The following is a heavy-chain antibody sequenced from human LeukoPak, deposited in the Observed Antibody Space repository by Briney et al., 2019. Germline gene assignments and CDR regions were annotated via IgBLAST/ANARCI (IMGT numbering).Heavy chain of an antibody. CDR1: GGSFSTYS. CDR3: ARGGFDAFDI. V-gene: IGHV4-30-2*01. Sequence: SETLSLTCTVSGGSFSTYSWSWIRQPPGKGLEWIGYIYHSGSTYYNPSLKSRVTISVDRSKNQFSLKLSSVTAADTAVYYCARGGFDAFDIWGQGTMVTVSS. CDR2: IYHSGST. D-gene: IGHD5-12*01. J-gene: IGHJ3*02.